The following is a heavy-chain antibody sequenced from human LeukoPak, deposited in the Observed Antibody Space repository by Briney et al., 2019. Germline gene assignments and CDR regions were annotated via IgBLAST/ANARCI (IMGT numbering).Heavy chain of an antibody. CDR1: GFTFSSYA. J-gene: IGHJ4*02. D-gene: IGHD2-2*01. CDR2: ISGSGGST. Sequence: GGSLRLSCAASGFTFSSYAMSWVRQAPGKGLDWVSAISGSGGSTYYADSVKGRFTISRDNSKNTLYLQMNSPRAEDTAVYYCAKDAPVNIVVVPAANSWGQGTLVTVSS. CDR3: AKDAPVNIVVVPAANS. V-gene: IGHV3-23*01.